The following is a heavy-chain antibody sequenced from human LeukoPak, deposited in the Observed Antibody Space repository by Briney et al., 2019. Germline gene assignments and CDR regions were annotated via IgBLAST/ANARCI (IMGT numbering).Heavy chain of an antibody. V-gene: IGHV3-53*01. D-gene: IGHD5-18*01. J-gene: IGHJ4*02. Sequence: GGSLRLSCAGSGFIFNNYAMHWVRQAPGKGLERVSIIYKDGRTYYADSVKGRFTISRDNSRNMLYLQMNSLRAEDTAVYYCARDVNSYAHCGHWGQGTLVTVSS. CDR1: GFIFNNYA. CDR3: ARDVNSYAHCGH. CDR2: IYKDGRT.